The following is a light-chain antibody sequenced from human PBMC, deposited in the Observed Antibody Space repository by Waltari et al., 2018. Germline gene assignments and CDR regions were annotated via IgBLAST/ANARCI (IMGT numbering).Light chain of an antibody. CDR2: GAS. CDR3: QQYGSSPLYT. CDR1: QSVSSSY. Sequence: EIVLPQSPGTLSLSPGERATLSCRASQSVSSSYLAWYQQKPGQAPRLLIYGASSRATGIPGRFSGSGSGTDFTLTISRLEPEDFAVYYCQQYGSSPLYTFGQGTKLEIK. V-gene: IGKV3-20*01. J-gene: IGKJ2*01.